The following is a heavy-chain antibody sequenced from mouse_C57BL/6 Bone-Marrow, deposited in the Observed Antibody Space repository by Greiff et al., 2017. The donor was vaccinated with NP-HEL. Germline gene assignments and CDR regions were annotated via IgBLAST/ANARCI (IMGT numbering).Heavy chain of an antibody. D-gene: IGHD1-1*01. CDR3: TGTPHYYGRSFFDY. CDR1: GFTFSDAW. Sequence: EVQLVESGGGLVQPGGSMKLSCAASGFTFSDAWMDWVRQSPEKGLEWVAEIRIKANNHATYYAESLKGRFTISRDDSKSSVYLQMNSLRAEDTGIYYCTGTPHYYGRSFFDYWGQGTTLTVSS. CDR2: IRIKANNHAT. J-gene: IGHJ2*01. V-gene: IGHV6-6*01.